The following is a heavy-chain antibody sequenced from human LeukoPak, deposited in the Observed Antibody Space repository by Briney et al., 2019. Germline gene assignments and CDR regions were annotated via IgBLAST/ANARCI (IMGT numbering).Heavy chain of an antibody. J-gene: IGHJ4*02. CDR3: ARGFSVDY. CDR1: GFTFSSYE. Sequence: PGGSLRLSCAASGFTFSSYEMNWVRQAPGKGLEWVSYISSSGGTMYYADSLKGRFTISRDNAKNSLYLQMNSLRAEDTAVYYCARGFSVDYWGQGTLVTVSS. V-gene: IGHV3-48*03. CDR2: ISSSGGTM. D-gene: IGHD3-10*01.